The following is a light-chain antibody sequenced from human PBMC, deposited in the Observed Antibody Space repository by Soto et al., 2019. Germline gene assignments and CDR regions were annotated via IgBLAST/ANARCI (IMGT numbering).Light chain of an antibody. CDR2: GAS. Sequence: EIVLTQSPSTLPLSPGEGATLSCRASQSVSSDLAWYHQKPGQAPRLLIYGASTRATGIPARFSGSGSGTDFTLTINSLEPEDFAVYYCQQRSNWPTTFGQGTKVDIK. J-gene: IGKJ1*01. CDR1: QSVSSD. V-gene: IGKV3-11*01. CDR3: QQRSNWPTT.